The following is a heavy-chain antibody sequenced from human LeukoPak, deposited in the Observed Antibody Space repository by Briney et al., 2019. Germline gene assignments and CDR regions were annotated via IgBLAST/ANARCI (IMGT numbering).Heavy chain of an antibody. CDR1: GFTFSNDW. V-gene: IGHV3-7*01. J-gene: IGHJ6*03. CDR3: ARLQGGDIGTAMVTRKRNAQHYYMDV. Sequence: GGSLRLSCAASGFTFSNDWMAWVRQAPGKGLEWVANIRPDGSETYYVASVDGRFTISRDNAEKSLFVQMNSLTVEDTAVYYCARLQGGDIGTAMVTRKRNAQHYYMDVWGKGTTVTISS. CDR2: IRPDGSET. D-gene: IGHD5-18*01.